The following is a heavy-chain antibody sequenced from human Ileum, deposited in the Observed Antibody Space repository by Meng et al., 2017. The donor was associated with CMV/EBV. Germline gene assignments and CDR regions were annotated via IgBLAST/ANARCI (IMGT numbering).Heavy chain of an antibody. CDR3: ARRGNDGFDV. CDR1: GGSFSGYS. D-gene: IGHD3-10*01. CDR2: IIHSGTT. Sequence: GSLRLSCAVSGGSFSGYSWTWIRQPPGKGLEWIAEIIHSGTTNYNPSLKSRVTISVDTSKNQFSLKLSSVTAADTAVYYCARRGNDGFDVWGQGTMVTVSS. J-gene: IGHJ3*01. V-gene: IGHV4-34*12.